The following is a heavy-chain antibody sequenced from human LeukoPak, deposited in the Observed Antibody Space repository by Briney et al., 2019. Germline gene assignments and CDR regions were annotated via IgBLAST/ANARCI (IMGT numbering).Heavy chain of an antibody. V-gene: IGHV4-34*01. Sequence: SETLSLTCAVYGGSFSGYYWSWIRQPPGKGLEWIGEINHSGSTNYNPSLKSRVTISVDTSKNQFSLKRSSVTAADTAVYYCARGIAAAGKTFDYWGQGTLVTVSS. J-gene: IGHJ4*02. D-gene: IGHD6-13*01. CDR1: GGSFSGYY. CDR2: INHSGST. CDR3: ARGIAAAGKTFDY.